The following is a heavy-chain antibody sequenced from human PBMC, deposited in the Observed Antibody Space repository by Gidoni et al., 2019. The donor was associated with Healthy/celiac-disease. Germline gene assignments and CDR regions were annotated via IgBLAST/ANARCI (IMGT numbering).Heavy chain of an antibody. CDR1: GFTFSSYT. Sequence: EVQLVASGGGLVKPGGSLRLSCAASGFTFSSYTMNWVRQAPGKGLGCVSSISSISSYIYYADAVKGRFTNSRDNAKNSLYLQMNSLRAEDTAVYYCARDSGSGSVYDRGYFDYWGQGTLVTVSS. V-gene: IGHV3-21*01. D-gene: IGHD5-12*01. CDR3: ARDSGSGSVYDRGYFDY. J-gene: IGHJ4*02. CDR2: ISSISSYI.